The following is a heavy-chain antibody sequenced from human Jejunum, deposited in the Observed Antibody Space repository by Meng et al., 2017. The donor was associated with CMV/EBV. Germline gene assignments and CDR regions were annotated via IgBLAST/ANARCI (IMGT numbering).Heavy chain of an antibody. V-gene: IGHV3-15*05. CDR2: IKSKSDGAKT. J-gene: IGHJ6*02. CDR1: GFTFSNYW. CDR3: ATSGLNYYGIDV. Sequence: GFTFSNYWMNWVRQAPGKGLEWLGRIKSKSDGAKTDYPAPLKGRVTISRDDSRNTLYLEMNALTTEDTGVYYCATSGLNYYGIDVWGQGTTVTVSS. D-gene: IGHD3/OR15-3a*01.